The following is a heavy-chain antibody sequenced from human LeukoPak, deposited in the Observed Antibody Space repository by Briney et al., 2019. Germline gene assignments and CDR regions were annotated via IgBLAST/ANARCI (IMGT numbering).Heavy chain of an antibody. CDR3: VRGSTLRHYQY. CDR1: GGSISSSSYY. D-gene: IGHD3-16*01. V-gene: IGHV4-39*01. CDR2: IYYSGST. Sequence: SETLSLTCTVSGGSISSSSYYWGWIRRPPGKGLEWIGSIYYSGSTYYNPSLKSRITISVDTSKNQFSLKLSSVTAADTAVYYCVRGSTLRHYQYWGQGTLVTVSS. J-gene: IGHJ4*02.